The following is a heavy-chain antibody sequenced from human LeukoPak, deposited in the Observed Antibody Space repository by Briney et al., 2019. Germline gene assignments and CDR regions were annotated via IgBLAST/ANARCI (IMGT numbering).Heavy chain of an antibody. Sequence: PSETLSLTCTVSGGSISSSSYYWGWIRQPPGEGLEWIGSIYYSGSTYYNPSLKSRVTISVDTSKNQFSLKLSSVTAADTAVYYCARRSYGSGAYYFDYWGQGTLVTVSS. D-gene: IGHD3-10*01. CDR2: IYYSGST. CDR1: GGSISSSSYY. CDR3: ARRSYGSGAYYFDY. J-gene: IGHJ4*02. V-gene: IGHV4-39*01.